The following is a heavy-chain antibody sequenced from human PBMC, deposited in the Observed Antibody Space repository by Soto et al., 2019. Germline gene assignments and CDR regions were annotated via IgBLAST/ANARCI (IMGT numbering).Heavy chain of an antibody. CDR3: ARHPRDDYNYGGSGIFDY. J-gene: IGHJ4*02. CDR2: MYYSGSS. CDR1: GGSISSRTFW. Sequence: QLQLQESGPGLVKPSETLSLTCSVSGGSISSRTFWWAWIRQPPGKGLGWMGDMYYSGSSYSSPALKSRGTLSVDTSKNQLSLKLNSVTAADTAVYYCARHPRDDYNYGGSGIFDYWGQGTLVTVSS. V-gene: IGHV4-39*01. D-gene: IGHD4-4*01.